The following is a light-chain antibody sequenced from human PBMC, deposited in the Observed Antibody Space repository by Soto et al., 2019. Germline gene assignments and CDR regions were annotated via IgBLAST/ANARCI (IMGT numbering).Light chain of an antibody. CDR3: QQYGSSPLT. Sequence: DIVLTQSPGTLSLSPGERATLSCRASQSVRSSHLAWYQQKPGQTPRLLIYDASSRATGIPDRISGSGSGTDFTLTISRLEPEDFAVYYCQQYGSSPLTFGGGTKVAIK. J-gene: IGKJ4*01. CDR1: QSVRSSH. CDR2: DAS. V-gene: IGKV3-20*01.